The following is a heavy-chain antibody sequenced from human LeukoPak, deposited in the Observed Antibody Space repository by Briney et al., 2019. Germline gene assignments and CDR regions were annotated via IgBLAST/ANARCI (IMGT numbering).Heavy chain of an antibody. CDR1: GFTFSSYA. V-gene: IGHV3-30*04. J-gene: IGHJ5*02. CDR2: ISYDGSNK. D-gene: IGHD3-10*01. CDR3: ARDSRALWFGELLKNNWFDP. Sequence: PGRSLRLSCAASGFTFSSYAMHWVRQAPGKGLEWGAVISYDGSNKYYADSVKGRLTISRDNSKNPLYLQMNSLRAEDTAVYYCARDSRALWFGELLKNNWFDPWGQGTLVTVSS.